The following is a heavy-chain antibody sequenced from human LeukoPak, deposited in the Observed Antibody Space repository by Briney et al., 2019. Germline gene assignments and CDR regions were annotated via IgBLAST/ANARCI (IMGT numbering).Heavy chain of an antibody. V-gene: IGHV1-2*02. CDR1: GYTFSDYY. J-gene: IGHJ5*02. D-gene: IGHD4-11*01. Sequence: ASVKVSCKASGYTFSDYYMHWVRQAPGQGPEWIVWINPNSAGTKYAQKFQGRVTMTWDTSISTAYMELSRLTSDDTAVYYCARHSKYANNWFDPWGQGTLVTVSA. CDR3: ARHSKYANNWFDP. CDR2: INPNSAGT.